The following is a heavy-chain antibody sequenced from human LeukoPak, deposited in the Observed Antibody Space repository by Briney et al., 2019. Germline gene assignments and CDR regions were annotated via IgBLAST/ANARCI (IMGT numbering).Heavy chain of an antibody. J-gene: IGHJ6*02. V-gene: IGHV3-53*04. Sequence: GGSLRLSCAASGFTVSSNYMSWVRQAPGKGLEWVSVIYSGGSTYYADSVKGRFTISRHNSKNTLYLQMNSLRAEDTAVYYCARDIGIPGSGPQSRLVPYYGMDVWGQGTTVTVSS. CDR2: IYSGGST. CDR3: ARDIGIPGSGPQSRLVPYYGMDV. D-gene: IGHD3-10*01. CDR1: GFTVSSNY.